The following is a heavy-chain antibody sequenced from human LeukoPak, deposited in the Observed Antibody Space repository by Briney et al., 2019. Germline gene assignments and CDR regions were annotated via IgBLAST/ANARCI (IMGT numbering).Heavy chain of an antibody. Sequence: ASVKVSCKASGYTFTGYYMHWVRQAPGQGLEWLGWINPNSGDTNYAQRFQGRVTMTRDTSISTAYMELTGLRSDDTAVYYCVRLKADGDSLLPWGQGTLVTVSS. CDR3: VRLKADGDSLLP. CDR1: GYTFTGYY. J-gene: IGHJ5*02. V-gene: IGHV1-2*02. D-gene: IGHD6-19*01. CDR2: INPNSGDT.